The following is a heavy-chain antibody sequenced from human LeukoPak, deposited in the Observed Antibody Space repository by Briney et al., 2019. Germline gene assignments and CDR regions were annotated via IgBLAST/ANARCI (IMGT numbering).Heavy chain of an antibody. D-gene: IGHD2-2*01. CDR2: ISSSSSYI. Sequence: PGGSLRLSCAASGFTFNYYWMTWVRQVPGKGLEWVSSISSSSSYIYYADSVKGRFTISRDNAKNSLYLQMNSLRAEDTAVYYCARDVDQVVPAAIEPNWFDPWGQGTLVTVSS. J-gene: IGHJ5*02. CDR3: ARDVDQVVPAAIEPNWFDP. CDR1: GFTFNYYW. V-gene: IGHV3-21*01.